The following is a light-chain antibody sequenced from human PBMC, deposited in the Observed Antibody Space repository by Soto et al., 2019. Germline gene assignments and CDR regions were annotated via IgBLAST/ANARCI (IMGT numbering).Light chain of an antibody. V-gene: IGLV1-47*02. Sequence: QSVLTQPPSASGTPGQRVTISCSGSSSNIGSNYVYWYQPLPGTAPKLLIYSNNQRPSGVPDRFSGSKSGTSASLAISGLRSEDEADYYCAAWDDSLSGYVVFGGGTKLTVL. CDR3: AAWDDSLSGYVV. CDR1: SSNIGSNY. J-gene: IGLJ2*01. CDR2: SNN.